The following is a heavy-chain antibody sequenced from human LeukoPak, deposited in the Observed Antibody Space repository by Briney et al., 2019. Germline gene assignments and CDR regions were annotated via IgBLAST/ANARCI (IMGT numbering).Heavy chain of an antibody. CDR1: GGSFSGYY. V-gene: IGHV4-34*01. CDR3: ARDRGFGYTMIGFFGY. J-gene: IGHJ4*02. D-gene: IGHD3-22*01. CDR2: INHSGST. Sequence: SETLSLTCAVYGGSFSGYYWSWIRQPPGKGLEWIGEINHSGSTNYNPSLKSRVTISVDTSKNQFSLELSSVTAADTAVYYCARDRGFGYTMIGFFGYWGQGTLVTVSS.